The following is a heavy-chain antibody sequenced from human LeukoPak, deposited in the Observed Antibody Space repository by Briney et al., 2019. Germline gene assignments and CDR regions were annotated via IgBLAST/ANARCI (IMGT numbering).Heavy chain of an antibody. J-gene: IGHJ4*02. Sequence: GGSLRLSCAASGFTFSGSAMHWVRQAAGKGLEWVGRIRSKPHSYATAYAASVKGRFTISRDDSKNMAYLQMNSLRAEDTAVYYCAKSLPTTDDYWGQGTLVTVSS. CDR3: AKSLPTTDDY. V-gene: IGHV3-73*01. CDR2: IRSKPHSYAT. CDR1: GFTFSGSA. D-gene: IGHD4-17*01.